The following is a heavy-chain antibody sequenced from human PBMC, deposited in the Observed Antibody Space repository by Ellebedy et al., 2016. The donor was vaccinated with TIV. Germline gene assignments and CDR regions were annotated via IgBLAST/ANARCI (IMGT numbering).Heavy chain of an antibody. D-gene: IGHD6-19*01. CDR1: GFTFSNAW. J-gene: IGHJ4*02. CDR2: ISSSSSTI. CDR3: ARREQWLAYDY. V-gene: IGHV3-48*01. Sequence: GESLKISXAASGFTFSNAWMSWVRQAPGKGLEWVSYISSSSSTIYYADSVKGRFTISRDNAKNSLYLQMNSLRAEDTAVYYCARREQWLAYDYWGQGTLVTVSS.